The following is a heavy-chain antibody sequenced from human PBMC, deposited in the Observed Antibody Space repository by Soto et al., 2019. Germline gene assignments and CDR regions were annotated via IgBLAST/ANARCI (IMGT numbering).Heavy chain of an antibody. J-gene: IGHJ5*02. V-gene: IGHV2-5*02. CDR2: IYWDDDK. CDR3: AHSRKQWFGNNWFDP. CDR1: GFSLSTSGVG. Sequence: QITLKESGPTLVKPTQTLTLTCTFSGFSLSTSGVGVGWIRQPPGKALEWLALIYWDDDKRYSPSLKSRLIITKDTSKNQVVLTMTNMDPVDTATYYCAHSRKQWFGNNWFDPWGQGTLVTVSS. D-gene: IGHD3-10*01.